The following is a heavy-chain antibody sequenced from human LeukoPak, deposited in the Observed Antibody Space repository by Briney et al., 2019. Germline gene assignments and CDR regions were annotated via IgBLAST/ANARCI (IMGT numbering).Heavy chain of an antibody. J-gene: IGHJ4*02. CDR1: GVFISNINW. V-gene: IGHV4-4*02. CDR2: VHQSGVT. CDR3: AENGPWSLKY. Sequence: SEALSLTCAVSGVFISNINWWSWVRQPPGRGLEWIGEVHQSGVTNYNPSLKSRVTISLDKSNNQFSLKLNSVTAADTAVYFCAENGPWSLKYWGQGTLVTVSS. D-gene: IGHD2-15*01.